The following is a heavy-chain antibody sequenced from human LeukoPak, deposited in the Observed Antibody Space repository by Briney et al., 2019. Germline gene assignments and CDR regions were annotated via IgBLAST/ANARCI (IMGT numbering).Heavy chain of an antibody. Sequence: TSETLSLTCTFSDVSINDYAWSWVRQPPGRGLEWIGYIYHSGSTTYNPSLKSRLTISVDTSKNHFSLKLSSVTAADTAVYYCARLSSGSSSWYDIDYWGQGTLVTVSS. CDR2: IYHSGST. CDR1: DVSINDYA. CDR3: ARLSSGSSSWYDIDY. J-gene: IGHJ4*02. D-gene: IGHD6-13*01. V-gene: IGHV4-59*01.